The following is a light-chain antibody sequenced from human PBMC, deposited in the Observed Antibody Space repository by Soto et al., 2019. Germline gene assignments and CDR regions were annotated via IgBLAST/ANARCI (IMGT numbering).Light chain of an antibody. V-gene: IGKV1-33*01. J-gene: IGKJ5*01. Sequence: DIQMTQSPSSLSASVGDRFTITFRASQGISNYLNWYQQKPGKAPKLLIYDASNLETGVPSRFSGSGSGTDFTFTISSLQPEDIATYYCQQYDNLPRTFGQGTRLEI. CDR3: QQYDNLPRT. CDR1: QGISNY. CDR2: DAS.